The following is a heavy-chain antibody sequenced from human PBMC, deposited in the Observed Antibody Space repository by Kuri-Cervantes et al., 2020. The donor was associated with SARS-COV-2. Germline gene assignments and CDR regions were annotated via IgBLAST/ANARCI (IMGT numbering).Heavy chain of an antibody. J-gene: IGHJ6*02. D-gene: IGHD2-8*01. CDR1: GYTFTGYY. V-gene: IGHV1-2*02. Sequence: ASVKVSCKASGYTFTGYYMHWVRQAPGQGLEWMGWINPNSGGTNYAQKFQGRVTMTRDTSISTAYMELGRLRSDDTAVYYCATSDCTNGVCYSHYYSYGIDVWGQGTTVTVSS. CDR3: ATSDCTNGVCYSHYYSYGIDV. CDR2: INPNSGGT.